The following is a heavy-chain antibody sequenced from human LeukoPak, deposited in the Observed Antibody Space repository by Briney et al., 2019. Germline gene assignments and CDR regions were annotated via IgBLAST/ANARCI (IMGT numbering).Heavy chain of an antibody. CDR1: GYTFTGYY. D-gene: IGHD1-26*01. J-gene: IGHJ4*02. CDR2: INPNSGGT. CDR3: ARGLVGAMVSFGY. V-gene: IGHV1-2*02. Sequence: ASVTVSCKASGYTFTGYYMHWVRQAPGQGLEWMGWINPNSGGTNYAQKFQGRVTMTRDTSISTAYMELSRLRSDDTAVYYCARGLVGAMVSFGYWGQGTLVTVSS.